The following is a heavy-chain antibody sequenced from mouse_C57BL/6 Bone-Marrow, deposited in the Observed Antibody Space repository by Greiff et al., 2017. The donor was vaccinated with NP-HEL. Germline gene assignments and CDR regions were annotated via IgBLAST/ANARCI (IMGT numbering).Heavy chain of an antibody. CDR2: ISSGSSTI. CDR1: GFTFSDYG. CDR3: ARDYYYGVGAMDY. J-gene: IGHJ4*01. V-gene: IGHV5-17*01. D-gene: IGHD1-1*01. Sequence: EVMLVESGGGLVKPGGSLKLSCAASGFTFSDYGMHWVRQAPEKGLEWVAYISSGSSTIYYADTVKGRFTISRDNAKNTLFLQMTSLRSEDTAMYYCARDYYYGVGAMDYWGQGTSVTVSS.